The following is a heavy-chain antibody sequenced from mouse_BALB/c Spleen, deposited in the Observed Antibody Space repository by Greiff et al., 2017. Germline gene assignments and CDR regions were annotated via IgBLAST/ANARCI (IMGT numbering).Heavy chain of an antibody. CDR3: TRCDPYGNYGSAD. CDR2: IYPGSGST. J-gene: IGHJ3*01. Sequence: LQQPGSELVRPGASVKLSCKASGYTFTSYWMHWVKQRPGQGLEWIGNIYPGSGSTNYDEKFKSKATLTVDTSSSTAYMQLSSLTSEDSAVYYCTRCDPYGNYGSADWGQGTLVTVSA. D-gene: IGHD2-10*02. V-gene: IGHV1S22*01. CDR1: GYTFTSYW.